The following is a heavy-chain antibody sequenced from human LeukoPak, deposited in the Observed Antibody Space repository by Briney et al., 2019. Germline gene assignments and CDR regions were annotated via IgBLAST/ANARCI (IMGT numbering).Heavy chain of an antibody. CDR3: ARSHRYYGSGSYSTIDS. Sequence: ASVKVSCKASGYTFTSYGISWVRQAPGQGLEWMGWISVYNGNTNYAQKFQGRVAMTTDTSTSTAYMELRSLRSDDTAIYYCARSHRYYGSGSYSTIDSWGQGTLVTVPS. CDR2: ISVYNGNT. V-gene: IGHV1-18*04. D-gene: IGHD3-10*01. CDR1: GYTFTSYG. J-gene: IGHJ4*02.